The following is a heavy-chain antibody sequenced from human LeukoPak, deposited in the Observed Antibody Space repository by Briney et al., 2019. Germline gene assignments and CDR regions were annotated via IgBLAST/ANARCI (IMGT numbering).Heavy chain of an antibody. D-gene: IGHD6-13*01. CDR2: ISSNGGST. J-gene: IGHJ5*02. Sequence: GGSLRLSCAASGFTFSSYAMHWVRQAPGKGLEYVSAISSNGGSTYYANSVKGRFTISRDNSKSTLYLQMGSLRAEDMAVYYCARDYTLNPYSSSWSQGWFDPWGQGTLVTVSS. CDR3: ARDYTLNPYSSSWSQGWFDP. V-gene: IGHV3-64*01. CDR1: GFTFSSYA.